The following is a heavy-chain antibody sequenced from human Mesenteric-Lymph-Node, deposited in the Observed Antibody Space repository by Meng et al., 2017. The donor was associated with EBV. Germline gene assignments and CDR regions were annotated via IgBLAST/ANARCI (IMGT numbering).Heavy chain of an antibody. J-gene: IGHJ4*02. V-gene: IGHV3-11*01. Sequence: QVQLVESGGGLVKPGGSLRLSCGASGFTFRYYYMTWVRQAPGKGLEWVSYISSRSSTIYYADSVKGRFTISRDNAKNSLYLQMDSLRAEDTAVYYCAREMLTITCFDYWGQGTLVTVSS. D-gene: IGHD5-24*01. CDR1: GFTFRYYY. CDR3: AREMLTITCFDY. CDR2: ISSRSSTI.